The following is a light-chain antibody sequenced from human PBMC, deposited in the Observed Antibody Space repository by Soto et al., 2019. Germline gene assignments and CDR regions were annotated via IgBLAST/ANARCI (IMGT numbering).Light chain of an antibody. CDR2: EVS. CDR3: SSYTTSSSLDRV. CDR1: SSDVGGYKY. Sequence: QSALTQPASVSGSPGQSITISCTGTSSDVGGYKYVSWYQQHPGQAPKLMIYEVSNRPSGVSDRFSGSKSGNTASLTISGLQAEDEADYYCSSYTTSSSLDRVFGTGTKLTVL. J-gene: IGLJ1*01. V-gene: IGLV2-14*01.